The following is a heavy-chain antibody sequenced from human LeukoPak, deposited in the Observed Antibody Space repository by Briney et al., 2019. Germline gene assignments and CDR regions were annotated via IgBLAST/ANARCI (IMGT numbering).Heavy chain of an antibody. D-gene: IGHD1-26*01. V-gene: IGHV3-74*01. CDR3: ARGAIVGANFDY. J-gene: IGHJ4*02. CDR1: GFTFGRYW. Sequence: GGSLRLSCADSGFTFGRYWMHWVRQAPGKGLVWVSHITTDGSGQSYADSVKGRFTISRDNAKNTLYLQMNSLRAEDTDVYYCARGAIVGANFDYWGQGTLVTVSS. CDR2: ITTDGSGQ.